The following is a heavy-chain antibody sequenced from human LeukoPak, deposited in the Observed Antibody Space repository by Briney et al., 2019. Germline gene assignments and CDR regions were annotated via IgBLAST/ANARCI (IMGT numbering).Heavy chain of an antibody. V-gene: IGHV4-38-2*01. J-gene: IGHJ4*02. CDR3: ARRYCNSGICYFYDY. CDR2: VFQDGNT. D-gene: IGHD2-8*01. CDR1: SGNS. Sequence: SETLSLTCAVSSGNSWDWMRQPPGKGLQWIGSVFQDGNTYYSPSLKSRVIISLDTSKNQFSLKLISVTAADTAVCYCARRYCNSGICYFYDYWGQGTLVTVSS.